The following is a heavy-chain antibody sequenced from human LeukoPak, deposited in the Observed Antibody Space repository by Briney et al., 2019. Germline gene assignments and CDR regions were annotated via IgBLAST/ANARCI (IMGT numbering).Heavy chain of an antibody. Sequence: SETLSLTCTVSGGSISSSSYYWGWIRQPPGKGLEWIGEINHGGITNYNPSLKSRVTISIDTSMNQFSLRLSSVTAADTAVYYCARGGDYEFYFDYWGQGTLVTVSS. CDR2: INHGGIT. CDR3: ARGGDYEFYFDY. V-gene: IGHV4-39*07. D-gene: IGHD3-22*01. CDR1: GGSISSSSYY. J-gene: IGHJ4*02.